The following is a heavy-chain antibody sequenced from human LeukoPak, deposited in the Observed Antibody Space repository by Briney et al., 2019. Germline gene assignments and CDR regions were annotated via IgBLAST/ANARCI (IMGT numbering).Heavy chain of an antibody. CDR3: VRGVRYFDY. Sequence: PGGSLRLSCAASGITFSVYNMNWVRQAPGKGLEWVGRIKSKTDGGTTDYAAPVKGRFTISRDDSKNTLYLQMNSLKTEDTAVYYCVRGVRYFDYWGQGTLVTVSS. D-gene: IGHD3-10*01. CDR2: IKSKTDGGTT. CDR1: GITFSVYN. J-gene: IGHJ4*02. V-gene: IGHV3-15*01.